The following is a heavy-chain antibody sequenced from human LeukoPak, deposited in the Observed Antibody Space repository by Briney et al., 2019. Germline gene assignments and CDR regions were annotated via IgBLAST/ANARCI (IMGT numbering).Heavy chain of an antibody. Sequence: PGGSLRLSCAASGFTVSSNYMSWVRQAPGKGLEWVSVIYSGGSTYYADSVKGRFTISRDNSKNTLYLHMNSLRAEDTAVYYCAREYCSSTSCYFPGYYYYMDVWGKGTTVTVSS. CDR2: IYSGGST. J-gene: IGHJ6*03. V-gene: IGHV3-53*01. D-gene: IGHD2-2*01. CDR3: AREYCSSTSCYFPGYYYYMDV. CDR1: GFTVSSNY.